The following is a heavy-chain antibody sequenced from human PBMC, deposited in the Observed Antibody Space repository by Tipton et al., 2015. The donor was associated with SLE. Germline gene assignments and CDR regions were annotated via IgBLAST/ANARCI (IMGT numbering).Heavy chain of an antibody. V-gene: IGHV4-59*01. Sequence: TLSLTCTVSGGSIRSYYWNWIRQPPGKGLEWIGYIYYSGITNYNSSSNSRATISADTSKNQFSLRLRSVTASDTAFYYCARGTPFMEWERNWFDPWGQGTLLIVSS. CDR1: GGSIRSYY. CDR3: ARGTPFMEWERNWFDP. D-gene: IGHD3-3*01. CDR2: IYYSGIT. J-gene: IGHJ5*02.